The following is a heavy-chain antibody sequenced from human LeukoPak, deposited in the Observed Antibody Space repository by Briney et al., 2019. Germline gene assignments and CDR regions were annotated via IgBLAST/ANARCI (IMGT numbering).Heavy chain of an antibody. CDR3: ARDRAGVDYAGITDY. Sequence: PGRSLRLSCAASGFTFSNYVLHWVRQAPGKGLEWMAVISYDGSNKYYADSVKGRFTISRDNAKNSLYLQMNSLRAEDTAVYFCARDRAGVDYAGITDYWGQGTLVTVSS. CDR2: ISYDGSNK. V-gene: IGHV3-30-3*01. CDR1: GFTFSNYV. J-gene: IGHJ4*02. D-gene: IGHD4-17*01.